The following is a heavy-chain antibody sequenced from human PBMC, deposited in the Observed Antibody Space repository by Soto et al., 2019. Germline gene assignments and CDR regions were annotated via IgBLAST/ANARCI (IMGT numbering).Heavy chain of an antibody. CDR2: IIPFFGTA. V-gene: IGHV1-69*13. J-gene: IGHJ4*02. CDR3: ARTAPMDAGDKYYYDF. CDR1: GGTFSTFG. Sequence: SVKVSCKTSGGTFSTFGISWVRQAPGQGLEWMGGIIPFFGTAEYSQKFEDRITITAGESTNTVYMDLRSLTSEDTAIYYCARTAPMDAGDKYYYDFWGQGALVTVSS. D-gene: IGHD3-16*01.